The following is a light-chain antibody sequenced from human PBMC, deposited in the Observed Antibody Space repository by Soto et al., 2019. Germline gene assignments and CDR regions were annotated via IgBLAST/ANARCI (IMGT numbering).Light chain of an antibody. V-gene: IGKV3-20*01. Sequence: EIVLTQSPGTLSLSPGERATLSCRASQSVSSSYLAWYQQKPGQAPSLLIYGTSSRATAIPDRFSGSGSGTDFTITISRLEPEDFAVYYCQQYGSSSWTFGQGTKVEIK. CDR3: QQYGSSSWT. CDR2: GTS. CDR1: QSVSSSY. J-gene: IGKJ1*01.